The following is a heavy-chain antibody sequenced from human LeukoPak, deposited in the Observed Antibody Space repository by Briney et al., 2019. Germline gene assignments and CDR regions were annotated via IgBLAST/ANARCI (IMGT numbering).Heavy chain of an antibody. CDR2: IYYSGST. V-gene: IGHV4-39*01. CDR3: ARHEELLRNFDY. J-gene: IGHJ4*02. Sequence: PSETLSLTCTVSGGTISSSSYYWGWIRQPPGKGPEWIGSIYYSGSTYYNPSRKSRVTLSVDTSKNQFSLKLSSVTAADTAVYYCARHEELLRNFDYWGQGTLVTVSS. CDR1: GGTISSSSYY. D-gene: IGHD1-26*01.